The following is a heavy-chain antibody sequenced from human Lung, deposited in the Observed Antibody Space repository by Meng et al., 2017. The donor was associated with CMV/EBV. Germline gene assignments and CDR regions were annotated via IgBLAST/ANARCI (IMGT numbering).Heavy chain of an antibody. J-gene: IGHJ5*02. CDR3: ARDFSAVHNWFDA. D-gene: IGHD1-26*01. CDR1: GTSFSTYA. Sequence: GESLKISCAASGTSFSTYAMNWVRQAPGKGLEWVAFLRHDGSGEHYADSVKGRFTISRDNAKKSLYLQMNSLGAEDTAFYYCARDFSAVHNWFDAWGRGTLVTVSS. CDR2: LRHDGSGE. V-gene: IGHV3-30*02.